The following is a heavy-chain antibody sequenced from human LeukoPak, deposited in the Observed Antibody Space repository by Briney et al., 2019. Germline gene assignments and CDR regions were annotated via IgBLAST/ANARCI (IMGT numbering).Heavy chain of an antibody. D-gene: IGHD6-19*01. V-gene: IGHV3-53*01. J-gene: IGHJ4*02. CDR2: IYSGGST. CDR3: ARAPQYSSGLDY. CDR1: GFTVSSNY. Sequence: GGSLRLSCAASGFTVSSNYMSWVRQAPGKGLEWVSVIYSGGSTYYADSVKGRFTISRDNSKNTLYLQINSLRAEDTAVYYCARAPQYSSGLDYWGQGTLVTVSS.